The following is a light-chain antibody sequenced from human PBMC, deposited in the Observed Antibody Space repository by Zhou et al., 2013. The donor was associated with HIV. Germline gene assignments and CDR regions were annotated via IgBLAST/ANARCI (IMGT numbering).Light chain of an antibody. CDR1: QRVSSD. J-gene: IGKJ2*01. CDR3: QQYGTSPYT. Sequence: EIVMTQSPATLSVSPGERATLSCRASQRVSSDLAWYQQKPGQAPRLLIYGASARATGIPDRFSGSGSGTDFTLTISRLEPGDFAVYYCQQYGTSPYTFGQGTKLEIK. V-gene: IGKV3-20*01. CDR2: GAS.